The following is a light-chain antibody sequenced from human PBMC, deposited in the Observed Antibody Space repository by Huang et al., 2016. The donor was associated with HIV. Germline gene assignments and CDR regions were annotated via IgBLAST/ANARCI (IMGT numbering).Light chain of an antibody. CDR2: GAS. CDR3: QQYGRSPNT. CDR1: QRVSSSY. J-gene: IGKJ2*01. Sequence: EIVLTQSPGTLYLSPWERATLPCRASQRVSSSYLAWYQQNTGQAPRLLSYGASSMATGIPDRFSGSGSGTDFTLTISRLEPEDFVVYYCQQYGRSPNTFGQGTKLEIK. V-gene: IGKV3-20*01.